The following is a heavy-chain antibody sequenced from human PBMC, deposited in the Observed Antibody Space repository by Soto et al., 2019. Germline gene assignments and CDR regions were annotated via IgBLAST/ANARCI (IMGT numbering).Heavy chain of an antibody. CDR3: ARSETGTNAFGI. CDR2: IYTSGTT. J-gene: IGHJ3*02. CDR1: GGSTSSYY. Sequence: SETLSLTCTVSGGSTSSYYWNCIRQTAGKGLEWIGHIYTSGTTNYNPSLKSRATLSVDTSKNQFSLKLNSVTAADTAVYYCARSETGTNAFGIWGQGTMVTVSS. D-gene: IGHD1-1*01. V-gene: IGHV4-4*07.